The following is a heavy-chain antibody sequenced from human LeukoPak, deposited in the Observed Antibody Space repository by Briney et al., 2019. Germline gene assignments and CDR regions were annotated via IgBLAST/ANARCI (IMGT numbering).Heavy chain of an antibody. D-gene: IGHD1-26*01. Sequence: ASVKVSCKASGYTFTSYGISWVRQAPGQGLEWMGWISAYNGNTNYAQKLQGRVTMTTDTSTSIAYMELRSLRSDDTAVYYCASVGATDHRYYYYGMDVWGQGTTVTVSS. CDR3: ASVGATDHRYYYYGMDV. CDR2: ISAYNGNT. J-gene: IGHJ6*02. CDR1: GYTFTSYG. V-gene: IGHV1-18*01.